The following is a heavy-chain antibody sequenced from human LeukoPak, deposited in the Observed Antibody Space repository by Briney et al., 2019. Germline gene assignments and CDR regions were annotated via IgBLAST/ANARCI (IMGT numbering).Heavy chain of an antibody. J-gene: IGHJ4*02. CDR1: GFTFSSYW. CDR3: AKEWQWLAHFDY. D-gene: IGHD6-19*01. V-gene: IGHV3-23*01. CDR2: ISGSGSST. Sequence: GGSLRLSCAASGFTFSSYWMSWVRQAPGKGLEWVSAISGSGSSTYYADSVRGRFTISRDNSKNTLYLQMNSLRAEDTAVYYCAKEWQWLAHFDYWGQGTLVTVSS.